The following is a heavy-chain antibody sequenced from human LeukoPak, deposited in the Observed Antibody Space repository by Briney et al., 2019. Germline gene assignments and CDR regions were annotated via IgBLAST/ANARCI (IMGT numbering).Heavy chain of an antibody. D-gene: IGHD3-10*01. CDR3: ARVWFGYYYGMDV. CDR2: ISSSSSYI. J-gene: IGHJ6*02. CDR1: GFTFSSYS. V-gene: IGHV3-21*01. Sequence: GGSLRLSCAASGFTFSSYSMNWVRQAPGKGLEWVSSISSSSSYIYYADSVKGRFTISRDNAKNSLYLQMNSLRAEDTAVYYCARVWFGYYYGMDVWGQGTTVTVSS.